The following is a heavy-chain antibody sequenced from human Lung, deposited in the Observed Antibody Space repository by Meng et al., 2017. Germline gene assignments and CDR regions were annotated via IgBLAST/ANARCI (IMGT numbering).Heavy chain of an antibody. V-gene: IGHV3-74*01. J-gene: IGHJ1*01. CDR1: GFTFTNHW. CDR3: TNDRLSE. CDR2: VNPDGNDV. D-gene: IGHD1-1*01. Sequence: GPLVESGGGLVHPWGSLRLSCAASGFTFTNHWMHWVRQVPGKGLVWVSRVNPDGNDVNYVDSVKGRFTISRDNAKDTVFLQMNNLSGDDTAVYYCTNDRLSEWGQGTLVTVSS.